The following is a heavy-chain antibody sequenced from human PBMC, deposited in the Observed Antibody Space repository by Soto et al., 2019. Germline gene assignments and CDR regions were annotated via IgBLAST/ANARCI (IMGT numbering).Heavy chain of an antibody. CDR1: GYTFTSYG. CDR2: ISAYNGNT. CDR3: ARGGMITFGGVIPDWYFDL. Sequence: QVQLVQSGAEVKKPGASVKVSCKASGYTFTSYGISWVRQAPGQGLEWMGWISAYNGNTNYAQKLQGRVTMTTDTSTSTAYMEMRSLRSDDTAVYYCARGGMITFGGVIPDWYFDLWGRGTLVTVSS. J-gene: IGHJ2*01. V-gene: IGHV1-18*01. D-gene: IGHD3-16*02.